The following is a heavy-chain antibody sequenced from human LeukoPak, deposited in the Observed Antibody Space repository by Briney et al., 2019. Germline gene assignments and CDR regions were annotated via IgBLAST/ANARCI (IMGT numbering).Heavy chain of an antibody. J-gene: IGHJ4*02. CDR2: INHSGST. CDR1: GGSFSGYY. D-gene: IGHD3-22*01. CDR3: ARGHSSGYYLDY. V-gene: IGHV4-34*01. Sequence: SETLSLTCAVYGGSFSGYYWSWIRQPPGKGLEWIGEINHSGSTNYNPSLKSRVTISVDTSKNQFSLKLSSVTAADTAVYYCARGHSSGYYLDYWGRGTLVTASS.